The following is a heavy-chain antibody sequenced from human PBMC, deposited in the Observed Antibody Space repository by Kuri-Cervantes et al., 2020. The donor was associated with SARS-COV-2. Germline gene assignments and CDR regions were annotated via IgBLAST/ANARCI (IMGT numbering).Heavy chain of an antibody. CDR2: ITDEGADT. CDR3: VKCSAASHPCYLDY. Sequence: GGSLRLSCAASGLTFSTFAMGWVRQAPGKGLEWISDITDEGADTYFADSVKGRFTISRDNSKYSLTLQMSSLRAEDTAIYYCVKCSAASHPCYLDYWGQGTLVTVSS. D-gene: IGHD3-10*02. CDR1: GLTFSTFA. V-gene: IGHV3-23*01. J-gene: IGHJ4*03.